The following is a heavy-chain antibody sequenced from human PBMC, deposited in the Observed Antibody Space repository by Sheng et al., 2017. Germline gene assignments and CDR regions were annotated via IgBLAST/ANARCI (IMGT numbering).Heavy chain of an antibody. Sequence: QVDLVESGGGVVQPGRSLRLSCAASGFTFSSYGMHWVRQAPGKGLEWVAVISHDGSNKYYADSVKGRFTISRDNSKNTLYLQMNSLRADDTAVYYCGNENYYESTGYLDIWGQGTMVTVS. CDR1: GFTFSSYG. CDR3: GNENYYESTGYLDI. J-gene: IGHJ3*02. D-gene: IGHD3-22*01. CDR2: ISHDGSNK. V-gene: IGHV3-30*18.